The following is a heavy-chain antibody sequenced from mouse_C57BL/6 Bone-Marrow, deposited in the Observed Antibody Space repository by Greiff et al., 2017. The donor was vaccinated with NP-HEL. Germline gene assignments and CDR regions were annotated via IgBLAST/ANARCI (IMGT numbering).Heavy chain of an antibody. CDR1: GFPITSGYY. V-gene: IGHV12-3*01. CDR2: ITHSGET. Sequence: QLQESGPGLLKPSQSLFLTCSITGFPITSGYYWIWIRQSPGKPLEWMGYITHSGETFYNPSLQSPISITRETSKNQFFLQLNSVTTEDTAMYYCAGDYDGYWYFDVWGTGTTVTVSS. D-gene: IGHD2-3*01. J-gene: IGHJ1*03. CDR3: AGDYDGYWYFDV.